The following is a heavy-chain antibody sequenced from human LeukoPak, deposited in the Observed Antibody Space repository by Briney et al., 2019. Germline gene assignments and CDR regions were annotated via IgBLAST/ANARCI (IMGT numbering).Heavy chain of an antibody. D-gene: IGHD6-13*01. V-gene: IGHV1-69*04. J-gene: IGHJ6*02. CDR3: ARGTDSSPKTYYYGMDV. CDR2: IIPILGIA. Sequence: ASVKVSCKASGGTFSSYAISWVRQAPGQGLEWMGRIIPILGIANYAQKFQGRVTITADKSTSTAYMELSSLRSEDTAVYYCARGTDSSPKTYYYGMDVWGQGTTVTVSS. CDR1: GGTFSSYA.